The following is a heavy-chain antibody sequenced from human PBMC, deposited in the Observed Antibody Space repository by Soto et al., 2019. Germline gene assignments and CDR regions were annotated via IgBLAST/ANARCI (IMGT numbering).Heavy chain of an antibody. CDR1: GFTCSSYW. CDR2: MNEDGGTT. D-gene: IGHD3-10*01. CDR3: ASDLSGRADV. V-gene: IGHV3-74*01. Sequence: GSLRLSGAASGFTCSSYWMHWVRQAPGKGLVWVSRMNEDGGTTDYADSVKGRFTISRDNAKNTLYLQMNSLRVEDTAVYYCASDLSGRADVWGQGTTVTVSS. J-gene: IGHJ6*02.